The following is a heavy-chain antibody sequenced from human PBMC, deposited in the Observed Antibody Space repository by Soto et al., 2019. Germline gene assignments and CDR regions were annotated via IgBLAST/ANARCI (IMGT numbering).Heavy chain of an antibody. CDR1: GFTFSSYA. CDR2: FSGSDDNT. V-gene: IGHV3-23*01. CDR3: AKGPSSGWYDY. J-gene: IGHJ4*02. Sequence: PGGSLRLSCAASGFTFSSYAMSWVRQAPGKGLEWVSGFSGSDDNTYYADSVKGRFTISRDNSKNTLYLQMNSLRAEDTAVYYCAKGPSSGWYDYWGKGTLVTVSS. D-gene: IGHD6-19*01.